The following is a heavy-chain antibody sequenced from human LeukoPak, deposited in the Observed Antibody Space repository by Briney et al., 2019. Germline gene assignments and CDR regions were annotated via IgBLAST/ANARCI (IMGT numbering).Heavy chain of an antibody. J-gene: IGHJ3*02. CDR2: ISSSSSYI. D-gene: IGHD3-9*01. Sequence: PGGSLRLSCAASGFTFSSYSMNWVRQAPGKGLEWVSSISSSSSYIYYADSVKGRFTISRDNAKNSLYLQMNSLRAEDTAVYYCASTQPPTYYDILTGSDAFDIWGQGTMVTVSS. CDR3: ASTQPPTYYDILTGSDAFDI. CDR1: GFTFSSYS. V-gene: IGHV3-21*01.